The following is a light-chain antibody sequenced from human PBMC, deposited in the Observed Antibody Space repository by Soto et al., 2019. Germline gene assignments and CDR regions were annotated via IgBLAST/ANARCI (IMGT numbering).Light chain of an antibody. Sequence: VLTQSPGTLSLSPGERATLSCRASQSVNNNYLAWYQQKPGQSPRLLIYGASIRAIAIPDRFSGSGSGTDFTLTISRLEPEDSAVYYCQQHSRSITFGGGTKVEIK. V-gene: IGKV3-20*01. CDR1: QSVNNNY. J-gene: IGKJ4*01. CDR3: QQHSRSIT. CDR2: GAS.